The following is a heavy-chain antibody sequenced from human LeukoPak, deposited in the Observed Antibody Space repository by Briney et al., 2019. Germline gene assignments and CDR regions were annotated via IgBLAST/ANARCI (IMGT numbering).Heavy chain of an antibody. D-gene: IGHD6-6*01. V-gene: IGHV1-2*02. J-gene: IGHJ4*02. Sequence: ASVKVSCKASGYTFTGYYMHWVRQAPGQGLEWMGWINPNSGGTNYAQKFQGRVTMTRDTSISTACMELSRLRSDDTAVYYCARAPKVAARPVTIDYWGQGTLVTVSS. CDR2: INPNSGGT. CDR1: GYTFTGYY. CDR3: ARAPKVAARPVTIDY.